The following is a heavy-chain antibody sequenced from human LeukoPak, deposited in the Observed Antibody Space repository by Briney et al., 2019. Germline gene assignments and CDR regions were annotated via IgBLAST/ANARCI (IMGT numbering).Heavy chain of an antibody. Sequence: GGSLRLSCAASGFTFSSYSMNWVRQAPGKGLEWVSSISSSSSYIYYADSVKGRFTISRDNAKNSLYLQMNSLRAEDTAVYYCARESKWELPYYFDYWGQGTLVTVSS. CDR2: ISSSSSYI. CDR3: ARESKWELPYYFDY. D-gene: IGHD1-26*01. CDR1: GFTFSSYS. J-gene: IGHJ4*02. V-gene: IGHV3-21*01.